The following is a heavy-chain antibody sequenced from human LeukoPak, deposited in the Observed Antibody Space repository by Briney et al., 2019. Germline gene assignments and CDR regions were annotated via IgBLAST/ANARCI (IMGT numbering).Heavy chain of an antibody. V-gene: IGHV4-59*01. J-gene: IGHJ4*02. CDR2: IYYSGST. Sequence: PSETLSLTCTVSGGSISSYYWSWIRQPPGKGLEWIGYIYYSGSTNYNPSLKSRVTISVDTSKNQFPLSLRSVTAADTALYYCARTPGYSYGYGYFDYWGQGTLVTVSS. CDR3: ARTPGYSYGYGYFDY. CDR1: GGSISSYY. D-gene: IGHD5-18*01.